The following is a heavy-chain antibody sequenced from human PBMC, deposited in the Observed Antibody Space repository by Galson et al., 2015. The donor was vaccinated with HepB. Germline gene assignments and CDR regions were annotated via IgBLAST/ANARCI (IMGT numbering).Heavy chain of an antibody. CDR2: ISHDGNNK. CDR1: GFTVSSYG. J-gene: IGHJ4*02. Sequence: SLRLSCAASGFTVSSYGMHWVRQAPGKGLEWVAVISHDGNNKYYADSVKGRFSISRDNSRNTLYLQMNSLRDEDTAVYYCTKTPISRASYMFYFDYWGQGSRVTVSS. D-gene: IGHD3-3*02. CDR3: TKTPISRASYMFYFDY. V-gene: IGHV3-30*18.